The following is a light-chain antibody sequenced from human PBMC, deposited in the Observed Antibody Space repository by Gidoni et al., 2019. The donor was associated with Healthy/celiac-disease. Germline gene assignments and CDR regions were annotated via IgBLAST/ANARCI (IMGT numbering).Light chain of an antibody. CDR2: DAS. J-gene: IGKJ1*01. Sequence: DIQMTQSPSTLSASVGDRVTITCRASQSISSWLAWYQQKQGKAPKLLIYDASSLESGVPSRFSGSGSGTEFTLTISSLQPDDFATYYCQQYNSYLWTFGQXTKVEIK. V-gene: IGKV1-5*01. CDR1: QSISSW. CDR3: QQYNSYLWT.